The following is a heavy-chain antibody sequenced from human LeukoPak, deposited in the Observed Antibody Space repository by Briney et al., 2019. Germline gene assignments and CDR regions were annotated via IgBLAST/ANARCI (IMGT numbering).Heavy chain of an antibody. D-gene: IGHD4-11*01. V-gene: IGHV4-59*01. CDR2: IYNSGNT. J-gene: IGHJ3*02. CDR1: GDPINSYY. CDR3: ARDRTTITRGAFDI. Sequence: SETLSLTCTVSGDPINSYYWSWIRQPPGKGLEWIGYIYNSGNTNNNPSLKSRVTISADTSKNQFSLKLSSVTAADTAVYYCARDRTTITRGAFDIWGQGTMVTVSS.